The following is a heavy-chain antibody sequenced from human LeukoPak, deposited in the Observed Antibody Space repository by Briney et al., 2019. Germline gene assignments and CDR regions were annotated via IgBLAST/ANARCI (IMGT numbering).Heavy chain of an antibody. CDR3: AREPYCSSTSCWYNWFDP. CDR2: IIPIFGTA. J-gene: IGHJ5*02. D-gene: IGHD2-2*01. CDR1: GGTFSSYA. V-gene: IGHV1-69*13. Sequence: ASVKVSCKASGGTFSSYAISWVRQAPGQGLEWMGGIIPIFGTANYAQKFQGRVTITADESTSTAYMELCSLRSEDTAVYYCAREPYCSSTSCWYNWFDPWGQGTLVTVSS.